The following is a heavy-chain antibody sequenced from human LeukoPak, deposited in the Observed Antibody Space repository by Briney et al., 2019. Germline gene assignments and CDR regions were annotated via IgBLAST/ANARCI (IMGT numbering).Heavy chain of an antibody. CDR1: GYTLTELS. V-gene: IGHV1-24*01. Sequence: ASVKVSCKVSGYTLTELSMHWVRQAPGKGLEWMGGFDPEDGETIYAQKFQGRVTMTEDTSTDTAYMELSSLRSEDTAAYYCATISDFWSKPHDAFDIWGQGTMVTVSS. D-gene: IGHD3-3*01. CDR3: ATISDFWSKPHDAFDI. J-gene: IGHJ3*02. CDR2: FDPEDGET.